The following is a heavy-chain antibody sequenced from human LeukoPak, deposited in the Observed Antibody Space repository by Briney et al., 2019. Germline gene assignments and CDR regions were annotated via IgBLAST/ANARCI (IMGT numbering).Heavy chain of an antibody. V-gene: IGHV1-2*02. CDR3: ARDMVGDFWSGYYVDY. J-gene: IGHJ4*02. D-gene: IGHD3-3*01. CDR1: GYTFTGYY. Sequence: ASVTVSCKASGYTFTGYYMHGVRQAPGQGLEWVGWINPNSGGTNYAQKFQGRVTMTRDTSIRTDYMELSRLRSDDTAVYYCARDMVGDFWSGYYVDYWGQGTLVTVSS. CDR2: INPNSGGT.